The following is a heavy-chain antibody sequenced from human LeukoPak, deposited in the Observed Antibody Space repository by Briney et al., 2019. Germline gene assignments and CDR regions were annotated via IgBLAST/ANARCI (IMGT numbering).Heavy chain of an antibody. V-gene: IGHV3-21*01. J-gene: IGHJ6*03. CDR3: ATIRGVIGYMDV. D-gene: IGHD3-3*01. CDR2: ISSSGDFI. Sequence: PAGSLRLSCATPGFTFSTYAMNWVRQAPGKGLEWVSSISSSGDFIYYEDSLKGRFTISRDNAKNSLYLQINSLRAEDTAVYYCATIRGVIGYMDVWGKGTTVTVSS. CDR1: GFTFSTYA.